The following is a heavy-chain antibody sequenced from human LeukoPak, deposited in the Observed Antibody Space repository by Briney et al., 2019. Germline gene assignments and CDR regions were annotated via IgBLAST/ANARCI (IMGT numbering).Heavy chain of an antibody. CDR2: INHNGNVN. CDR1: GFTFSSYW. J-gene: IGHJ6*02. V-gene: IGHV3-7*03. D-gene: IGHD3-16*01. Sequence: GGSLRLSCAASGFTFSSYWMNWARQAPGKGLEWVASINHNGNVNYYVDSVKGRFTISRDNAKNSLYLQMSNLRAEDTAVYFCARGGGLDVWGQGARSPSP. CDR3: ARGGGLDV.